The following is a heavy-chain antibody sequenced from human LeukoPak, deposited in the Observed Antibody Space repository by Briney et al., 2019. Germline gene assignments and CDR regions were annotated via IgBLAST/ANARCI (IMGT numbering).Heavy chain of an antibody. D-gene: IGHD4-23*01. J-gene: IGHJ4*02. Sequence: SETLSLTCAVYGGSFSGYYWSWIRQPPGKGLEWIGEINHSGSTNYNPSLKSRVTISVDTSKNQFSLKLSSVTAADTAMYYCARVSRGNSVGGGYWGQGTLVTVSS. V-gene: IGHV4-34*01. CDR1: GGSFSGYY. CDR3: ARVSRGNSVGGGY. CDR2: INHSGST.